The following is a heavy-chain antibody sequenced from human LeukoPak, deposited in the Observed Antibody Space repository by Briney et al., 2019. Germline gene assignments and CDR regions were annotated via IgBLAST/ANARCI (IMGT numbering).Heavy chain of an antibody. Sequence: GGSLRLSCAASGFTFSSYSMNWVRQAPGKGLEWVSSISSSRSYIYYADSVKGRFTISRDNAKNSLYLQMNSLRAEDTAVYYCARPDYGDYISYYGMDVWGQGTTVTVSS. CDR2: ISSSRSYI. D-gene: IGHD4-17*01. CDR1: GFTFSSYS. J-gene: IGHJ6*02. V-gene: IGHV3-21*01. CDR3: ARPDYGDYISYYGMDV.